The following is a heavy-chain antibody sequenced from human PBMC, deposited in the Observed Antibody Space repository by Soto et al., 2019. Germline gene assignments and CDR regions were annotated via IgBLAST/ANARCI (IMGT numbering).Heavy chain of an antibody. CDR2: MSISGEKT. CDR3: ARWSGYGDL. J-gene: IGHJ4*02. Sequence: GGSLRLSCAASGFIFSAYSMAWVRQTPEKGLEWVSGMSISGEKTFYADSVNGRFTVSRDSSKNTVYLQMNSLRVEDTAVYYCARWSGYGDLWGQGTLVTVSS. V-gene: IGHV3-23*01. CDR1: GFIFSAYS. D-gene: IGHD5-12*01.